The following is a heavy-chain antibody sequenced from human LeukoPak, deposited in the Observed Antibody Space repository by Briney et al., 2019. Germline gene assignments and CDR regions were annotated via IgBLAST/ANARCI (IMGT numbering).Heavy chain of an antibody. CDR2: ISSSGSTI. Sequence: PGGSLRLSCAASGLTFSSYEMNWVRQAPVKGLEWVSYISSSGSTIYYADSVKGRFTISRDNAKNSLYLQMNSLRSEDTAVYYCARLRYGRGAFDIWGQGTMVTVSS. V-gene: IGHV3-48*03. J-gene: IGHJ3*02. CDR1: GLTFSSYE. D-gene: IGHD4-17*01. CDR3: ARLRYGRGAFDI.